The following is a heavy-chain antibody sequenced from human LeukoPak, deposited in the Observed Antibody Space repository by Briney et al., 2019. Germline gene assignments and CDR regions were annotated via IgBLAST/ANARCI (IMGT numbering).Heavy chain of an antibody. CDR3: ARDPYGGTLYNWFDP. D-gene: IGHD4-23*01. V-gene: IGHV1-69*06. CDR1: GGTFSSYA. CDR2: IIPIFGTA. Sequence: SVKVSCKASGGTFSSYAISWVRQAPGQGLEWMGGIIPIFGTANYAQKFQGRVAITADKSTSTAYMELSSLRSEDTAVYYCARDPYGGTLYNWFDPWGQGTLVTVSS. J-gene: IGHJ5*02.